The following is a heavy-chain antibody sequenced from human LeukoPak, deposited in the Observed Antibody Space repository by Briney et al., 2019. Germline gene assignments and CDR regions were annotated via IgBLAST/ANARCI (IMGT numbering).Heavy chain of an antibody. CDR1: GYSFTNYW. J-gene: IGHJ5*02. CDR3: ARRDLTSTRSFP. V-gene: IGHV5-51*01. Sequence: GESLKISCRGFGYSFTNYWIGWVRQMPGKGMEWMGVIYPGDFRIRCNPSFQGQVTISVDKSINTAYLQWGSLKASDTAIYYCARRDLTSTRSFPWGQGTLVTVSS. D-gene: IGHD2-2*01. CDR2: IYPGDFRI.